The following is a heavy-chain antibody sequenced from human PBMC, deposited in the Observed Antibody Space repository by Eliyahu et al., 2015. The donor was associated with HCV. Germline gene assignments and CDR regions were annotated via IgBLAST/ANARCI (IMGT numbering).Heavy chain of an antibody. CDR3: TTGAPGGFDYYLDV. CDR1: GFSFSLXW. J-gene: IGHJ6*03. V-gene: IGHV3-15*01. Sequence: AHPGVFGGCLVQPAGSFRFCCASSGFSFSLXWMSCVVQXPGKGLVXXXRIKXKTXGGTXDYAAPVKGRFTISRDDSKSTLYLQMNSLKTEDTAVYYCTTGAPGGFDYYLDVWGQGTTVTVSS. CDR2: IKXKTXGGTX. D-gene: IGHD3-10*01.